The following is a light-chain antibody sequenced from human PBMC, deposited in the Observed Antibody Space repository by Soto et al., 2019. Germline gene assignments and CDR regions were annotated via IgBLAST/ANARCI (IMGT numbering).Light chain of an antibody. CDR2: DAS. CDR3: QQRGSWPAT. J-gene: IGKJ3*01. V-gene: IGKV3-11*01. CDR1: QTVNNF. Sequence: ELLLTQSPATLSLSPGERATLSCRASQTVNNFFAWYQQKTGQAPRLLIYDASYRATGIPARFSGSGSGTDLNLTISRLEAEDSAIYYCQQRGSWPATCGPGTKVDIK.